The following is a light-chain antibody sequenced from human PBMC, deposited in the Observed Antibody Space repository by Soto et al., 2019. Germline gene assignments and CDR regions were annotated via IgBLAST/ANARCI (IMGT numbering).Light chain of an antibody. CDR1: QSFSTW. Sequence: DIQMTQSPSTLSASVGDRVTITCRASQSFSTWLAWYQQKPGKAPNLLIYETSILESGVPSRFSGSGSGTEFTLTVSSLQPDDLATYYCQQYNSNPLTFGGGTKVEIK. J-gene: IGKJ4*01. CDR3: QQYNSNPLT. V-gene: IGKV1-5*03. CDR2: ETS.